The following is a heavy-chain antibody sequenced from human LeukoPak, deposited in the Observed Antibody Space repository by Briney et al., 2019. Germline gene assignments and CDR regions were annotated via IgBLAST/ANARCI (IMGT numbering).Heavy chain of an antibody. CDR1: GYSFTSYW. D-gene: IGHD6-25*01. CDR2: LYPGDSDT. CDR3: ARLYLPYTSARYGSASDI. V-gene: IGHV5-51*01. J-gene: IGHJ3*02. Sequence: GESLQISCKSSGYSFTSYWIAWVRPMPGKGLEWMGILYPGDSDTRYSPSFQGQVTISADRSITTAYLQWSSLKASDTAMYYCARLYLPYTSARYGSASDIWGQGTMVTVSS.